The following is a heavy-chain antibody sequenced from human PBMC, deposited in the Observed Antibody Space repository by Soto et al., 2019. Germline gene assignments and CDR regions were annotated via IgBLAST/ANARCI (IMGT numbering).Heavy chain of an antibody. D-gene: IGHD1-26*01. V-gene: IGHV4-4*02. CDR2: VYHSGST. J-gene: IGHJ4*02. CDR1: GASIFSSTW. CDR3: ARSLVGALDS. Sequence: SETLSLTCAVSGASIFSSTWWSWVRQPPGKGLEWIGEVYHSGSTNYNPSLKSRVTISVDKSKNQLSLKVNSVTAADTAVYYCARSLVGALDSWRQGTLVTVSS.